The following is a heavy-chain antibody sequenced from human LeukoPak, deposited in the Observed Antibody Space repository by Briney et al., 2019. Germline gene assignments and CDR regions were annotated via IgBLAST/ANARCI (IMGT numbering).Heavy chain of an antibody. CDR3: ARDSNGSPYYFDY. CDR1: GFTFVTYS. Sequence: GGSLRLSCAASGFTFVTYSVNWVRQAPGKGLEWVSSISSSSSYIYYADSVKGRFTISRDNAKNSLYLQMNSLRVEDTAVYYCARDSNGSPYYFDYWGQGTLVTVSS. CDR2: ISSSSSYI. V-gene: IGHV3-21*01. J-gene: IGHJ4*02. D-gene: IGHD1-26*01.